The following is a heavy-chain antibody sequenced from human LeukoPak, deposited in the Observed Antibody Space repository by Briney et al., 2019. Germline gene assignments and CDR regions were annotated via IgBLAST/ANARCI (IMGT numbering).Heavy chain of an antibody. CDR2: IYYSGST. CDR3: ARVSTPYCSSTSCYDGNWFDP. CDR1: GYSISSGYY. J-gene: IGHJ5*02. V-gene: IGHV4-61*01. D-gene: IGHD2-2*01. Sequence: SETLSLTCTVSGYSISSGYYWGWIRQPPGKGLEWIGYIYYSGSTNYNPSLKSRVTISVDTSKNQFSLKLSSVTAADTAVYYCARVSTPYCSSTSCYDGNWFDPWGQGTLVTVSS.